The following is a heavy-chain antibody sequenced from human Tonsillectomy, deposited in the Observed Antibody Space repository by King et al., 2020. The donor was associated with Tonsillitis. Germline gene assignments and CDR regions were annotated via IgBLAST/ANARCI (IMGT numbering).Heavy chain of an antibody. CDR1: GFTITSNH. J-gene: IGHJ4*02. CDR3: ARGYHYGRYDY. Sequence: VQLVESGGGLVQPGGSLRLSCAASGFTITSNHMSWVRQAPGKGLEWVSVSYIGGSTDYADSVRGRFTISRDKSRNTINLQMNSLRAEDTAVYYCARGYHYGRYDYWGQGTLVTVSS. CDR2: SYIGGST. D-gene: IGHD3-10*01. V-gene: IGHV3-66*01.